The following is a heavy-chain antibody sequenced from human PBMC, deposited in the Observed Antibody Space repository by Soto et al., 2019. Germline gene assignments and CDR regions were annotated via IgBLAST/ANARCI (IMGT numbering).Heavy chain of an antibody. Sequence: VASVKVSCKASGYTFTSYYLHWVRQAPGQGFEWMGLISAYNGNTNYAQKLQGRVTMTTDTSTSTAYMELRSLRSDDTAVYYCARAPCSGGSCRFGFLDYWGQGTLVTVSS. D-gene: IGHD2-15*01. V-gene: IGHV1-18*04. CDR3: ARAPCSGGSCRFGFLDY. J-gene: IGHJ4*02. CDR2: ISAYNGNT. CDR1: GYTFTSYY.